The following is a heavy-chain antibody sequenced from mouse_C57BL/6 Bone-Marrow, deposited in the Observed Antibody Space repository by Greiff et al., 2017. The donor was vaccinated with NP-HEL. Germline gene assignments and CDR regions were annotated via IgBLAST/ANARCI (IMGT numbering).Heavy chain of an antibody. CDR2: IDPSDSYT. D-gene: IGHD2-2*01. Sequence: VQLQQPGAELVRPGTSVKLSCKASGYTFTSYWMHWVKQRPGQGLEWIGVIDPSDSYTNYNQKFKGKATLTVDTSSSTAYKQLSSLTSEDSAVSYCERVFTMVKWFADWGQGTLVTVSA. CDR3: ERVFTMVKWFAD. V-gene: IGHV1-59*01. J-gene: IGHJ3*01. CDR1: GYTFTSYW.